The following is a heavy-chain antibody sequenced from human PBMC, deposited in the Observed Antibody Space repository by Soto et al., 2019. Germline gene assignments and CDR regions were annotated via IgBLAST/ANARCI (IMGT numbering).Heavy chain of an antibody. V-gene: IGHV5-10-1*01. J-gene: IGHJ3*02. CDR3: AIPTTVTMRDAFDI. CDR1: GYSFTSYW. D-gene: IGHD4-17*01. Sequence: VGSLKISCNGSGYSFTSYWISWVRQMPGKGLGWMGRIDPSDSYTNYSPSSQGHVTISADKSISTAYLQWSSLKASDTAMYYCAIPTTVTMRDAFDIWGQGTMVTVSS. CDR2: IDPSDSYT.